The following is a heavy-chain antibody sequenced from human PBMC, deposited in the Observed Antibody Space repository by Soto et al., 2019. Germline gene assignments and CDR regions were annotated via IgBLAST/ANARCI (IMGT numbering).Heavy chain of an antibody. CDR3: AREADFASSGYVLDY. CDR2: VTSSPSSM. D-gene: IGHD3-22*01. Sequence: GGSLRLSCAASGFTFSGFSMNWVRQAPGKGLEWVSSVTSSPSSMFYADSVKGRFTISRDDAKDSLFLQMNSLRADDTAAYYCAREADFASSGYVLDYWGLGTLVTVSS. J-gene: IGHJ4*02. CDR1: GFTFSGFS. V-gene: IGHV3-21*01.